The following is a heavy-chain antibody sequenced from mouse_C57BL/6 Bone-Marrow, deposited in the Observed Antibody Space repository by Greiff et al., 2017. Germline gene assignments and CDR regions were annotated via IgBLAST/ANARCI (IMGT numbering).Heavy chain of an antibody. CDR1: GFTFTDYY. Sequence: EVQVVESGGGLVQPGASLRLSCAASGFTFTDYYMSWVRQPPGKAPEWLALIRNKANGYTTEYTASVKGRFTIARETSQNILYLHMNTMRAADSATYYCVKGAGVRRKFGAMDYWGQGTSVTVSS. V-gene: IGHV7-4*01. J-gene: IGHJ4*01. CDR2: IRNKANGYTT. D-gene: IGHD2-14*01. CDR3: VKGAGVRRKFGAMDY.